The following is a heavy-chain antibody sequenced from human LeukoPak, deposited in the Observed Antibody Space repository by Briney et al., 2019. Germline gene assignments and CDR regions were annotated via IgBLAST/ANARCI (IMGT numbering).Heavy chain of an antibody. CDR1: GGSISSFY. CDR2: MYYSGST. J-gene: IGHJ4*02. V-gene: IGHV4-59*01. D-gene: IGHD2-15*01. Sequence: SETLSLTCTVSGGSISSFYWSWIRQPPGKGLEWIGYMYYSGSTNYNPSLKSRVIISVDMSKNQISLKLSSVTAADTAVYYCARISREEDMIDYWGQGTLVTVSS. CDR3: ARISREEDMIDY.